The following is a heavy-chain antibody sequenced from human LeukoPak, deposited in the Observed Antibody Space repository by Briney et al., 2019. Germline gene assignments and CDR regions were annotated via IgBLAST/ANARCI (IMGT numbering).Heavy chain of an antibody. CDR3: ARAGPDDAFDI. CDR1: GYSISSGYC. J-gene: IGHJ3*02. V-gene: IGHV4-38-2*02. CDR2: IYHDGRT. Sequence: SETLSLTCTVSGYSISSGYCWGWIRQPPGKGLEWIGTIYHDGRTYFNPSLKSRVTISLDTSKNQFSLKLSSVTAADTAVYYCARAGPDDAFDIWGQGTMVTVSS.